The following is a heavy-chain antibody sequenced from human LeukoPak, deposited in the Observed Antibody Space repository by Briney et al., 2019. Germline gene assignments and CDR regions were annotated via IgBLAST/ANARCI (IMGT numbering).Heavy chain of an antibody. CDR1: GGSISSSSYY. Sequence: KASETLSLTCTVSGGSISSSSYYWGWLRQPPGKGLEWIGSIYYSGSTYYHPSLKSRFTISVDTSKNQFSLKLSSVTAADTAVYYCARESIHPARGLFDYWGQGTLVTVSS. J-gene: IGHJ4*02. V-gene: IGHV4-39*07. CDR3: ARESIHPARGLFDY. D-gene: IGHD2-21*01. CDR2: IYYSGST.